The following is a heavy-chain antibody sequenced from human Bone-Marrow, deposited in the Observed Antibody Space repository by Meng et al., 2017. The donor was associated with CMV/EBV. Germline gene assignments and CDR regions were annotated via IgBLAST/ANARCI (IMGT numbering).Heavy chain of an antibody. CDR1: GYSFTSYW. CDR2: IYPGDSDT. D-gene: IGHD2-2*01. CDR3: ARLGPSSTYFDV. Sequence: GGSLRLSCKGSGYSFTSYWIGWVRQMPGKGLEWMGIIYPGDSDTRYSPSFQGQVTISADKSISTAYLQWSSLKASDTAKDYCARLGPSSTYFDVWGPGTKVTGSS. J-gene: IGHJ6*01. V-gene: IGHV5-51*01.